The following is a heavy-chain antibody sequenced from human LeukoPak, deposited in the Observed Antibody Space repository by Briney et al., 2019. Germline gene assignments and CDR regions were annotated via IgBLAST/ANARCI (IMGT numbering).Heavy chain of an antibody. CDR3: ARGEPYYDFWSGYGAFDI. V-gene: IGHV4-4*07. D-gene: IGHD3-3*01. CDR1: GGSISSYY. Sequence: PSETLSLTCTVSGGSISSYYWSWIRQPAGKGLEWIGRIYTSGSTNYNPSLKSRVTMSVDTSKNPFSLKLSSVTAADTAVYYCARGEPYYDFWSGYGAFDIWGQGTMVTVSS. J-gene: IGHJ3*02. CDR2: IYTSGST.